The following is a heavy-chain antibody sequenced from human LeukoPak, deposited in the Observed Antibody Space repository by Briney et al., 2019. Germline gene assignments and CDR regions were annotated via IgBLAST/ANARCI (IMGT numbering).Heavy chain of an antibody. Sequence: WASVKVSCKASGGTFSSYAISWVRQAPGQGLEWMGWINPNSGGTNYAQKFQGWVTMTRDTSISTAYMELSRLRSDDTAVYYCARAIYYDSSGYYFPLGYWGQGTLVTVSS. D-gene: IGHD3-22*01. CDR3: ARAIYYDSSGYYFPLGY. CDR2: INPNSGGT. CDR1: GGTFSSYA. J-gene: IGHJ4*02. V-gene: IGHV1-2*04.